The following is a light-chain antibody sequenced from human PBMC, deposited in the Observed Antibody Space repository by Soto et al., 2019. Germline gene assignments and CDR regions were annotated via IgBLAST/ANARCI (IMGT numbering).Light chain of an antibody. J-gene: IGLJ3*02. V-gene: IGLV1-40*01. Sequence: QPVLTQPPSVSGAPGQRVTISCTGSSSNIGAGYDVHWYQQLPGTAPKLLINANNNRPSGVPDRFSGSRSGTSASLAITGLQAGDEADYYCQSYDSSLTVWVFGGGTKLTVL. CDR1: SSNIGAGYD. CDR3: QSYDSSLTVWV. CDR2: ANN.